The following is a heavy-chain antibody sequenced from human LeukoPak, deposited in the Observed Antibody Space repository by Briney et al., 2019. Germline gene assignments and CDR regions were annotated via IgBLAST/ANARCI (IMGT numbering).Heavy chain of an antibody. CDR3: AKDADPGQWPLDAFDI. CDR1: GFTFSSYA. Sequence: QPGGSLRLSCAASGFTFSSYAMSWVRQAPGKGLEWVSAISGSGGSTYYADSVKGRFTISRDNSKNTLYLQMNSLRAEDTAVYYCAKDADPGQWPLDAFDIWGQGTMVTVSS. CDR2: ISGSGGST. V-gene: IGHV3-23*01. J-gene: IGHJ3*02. D-gene: IGHD6-19*01.